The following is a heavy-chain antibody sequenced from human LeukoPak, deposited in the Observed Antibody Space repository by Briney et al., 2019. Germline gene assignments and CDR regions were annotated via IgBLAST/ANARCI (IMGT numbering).Heavy chain of an antibody. CDR1: GFTFSGYA. Sequence: GGSLRLSCAASGFTFSGYAMHWVRQAPGKGLEWVAVIWYDGSNKYYANSVKGRFTISRDNSKNTLYLQMNSLRAEDTAVYYCARGRGYSYGPFDYWGQGILVTVSS. J-gene: IGHJ4*02. CDR2: IWYDGSNK. V-gene: IGHV3-33*08. D-gene: IGHD5-18*01. CDR3: ARGRGYSYGPFDY.